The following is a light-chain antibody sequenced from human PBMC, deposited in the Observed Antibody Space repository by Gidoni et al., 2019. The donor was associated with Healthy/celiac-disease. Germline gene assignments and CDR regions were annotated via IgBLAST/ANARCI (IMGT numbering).Light chain of an antibody. V-gene: IGLV1-47*01. J-gene: IGLJ2*01. CDR3: AAWDDSLSGVV. Sequence: SVLTPPPSASGTPRQRVTISCSGSSSNIGSNYVYWYQQLPGTAPKLLIYRNNQRPSGVPDRFSGSKSGTSASLAISGLRSEDEADYYCAAWDDSLSGVVFGGGTKLTVL. CDR1: SSNIGSNY. CDR2: RNN.